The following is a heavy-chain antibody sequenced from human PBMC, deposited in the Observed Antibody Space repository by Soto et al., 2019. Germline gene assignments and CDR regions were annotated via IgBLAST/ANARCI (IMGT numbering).Heavy chain of an antibody. V-gene: IGHV1-69*13. D-gene: IGHD3-22*01. Sequence: SVKVSCKVSGGTFSSYAISWFRQARGQGLEWMGGIIPIFGTANYAQKFQGRVTITEDEYTSTAYMELSSLRSEDTAVYYCARDRSDYYDSSGYYYGTLAYWGQGTLVTVSS. J-gene: IGHJ4*02. CDR1: GGTFSSYA. CDR2: IIPIFGTA. CDR3: ARDRSDYYDSSGYYYGTLAY.